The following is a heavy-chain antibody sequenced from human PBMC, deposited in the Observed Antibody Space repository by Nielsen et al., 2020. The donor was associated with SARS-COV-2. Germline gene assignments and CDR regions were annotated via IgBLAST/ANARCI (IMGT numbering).Heavy chain of an antibody. Sequence: GESLKISCAASGFTFANYGIHWVRQVAGRGLEWVAIVSRDRSDTFYVDSVKGRFTISRDNSKNTVYLQMNSLRAEDTAVYHCAKDVWSGAHQIGPDYWGQGTLVTVSS. V-gene: IGHV3-30*18. J-gene: IGHJ4*02. CDR1: GFTFANYG. D-gene: IGHD3-3*01. CDR2: VSRDRSDT. CDR3: AKDVWSGAHQIGPDY.